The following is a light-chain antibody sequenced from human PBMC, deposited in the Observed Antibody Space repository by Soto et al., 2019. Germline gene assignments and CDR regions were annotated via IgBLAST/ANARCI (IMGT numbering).Light chain of an antibody. Sequence: DIQMPQSPSSLSASVGDRVTITCQASQDISNYLNWYQQKPGKAPKLLIYDASNLETGVPSRFRGSGSGTDFTFTISSLQPEDSATYYCQQYYNRHLFTFGPGTKVDIK. V-gene: IGKV1-33*01. J-gene: IGKJ3*01. CDR2: DAS. CDR1: QDISNY. CDR3: QQYYNRHLFT.